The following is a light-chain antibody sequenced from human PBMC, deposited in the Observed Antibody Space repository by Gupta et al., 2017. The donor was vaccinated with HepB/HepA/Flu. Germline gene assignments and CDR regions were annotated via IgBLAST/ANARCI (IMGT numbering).Light chain of an antibody. Sequence: QSVLTQPPSVSGAPGQRVTIPCTGSTSNVGAGNDVHWYQLLPATAPRIIIYGNNIRPSGVPERLSGSKSGTSASLAITGLQAEDEADYYCQSYDSSLSAWVFGGGTKLTVL. CDR1: TSNVGAGND. CDR3: QSYDSSLSAWV. J-gene: IGLJ3*02. V-gene: IGLV1-40*01. CDR2: GNN.